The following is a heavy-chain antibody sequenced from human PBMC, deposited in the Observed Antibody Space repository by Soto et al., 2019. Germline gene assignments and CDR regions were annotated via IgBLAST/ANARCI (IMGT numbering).Heavy chain of an antibody. J-gene: IGHJ6*02. CDR2: IYHSGST. CDR1: GGSISSSNW. V-gene: IGHV4-4*02. D-gene: IGHD5-18*01. Sequence: QVQLQESGPGLVKPSGTLSVTCAVSGGSISSSNWWNWVRQPPGQGLEWIGEIYHSGSTNYNPSLRSRVTISLDKSKNQFSLRVKSVPAADTAEYYCARAWPSVDSYGSGVMDVWGQGTTVTVSS. CDR3: ARAWPSVDSYGSGVMDV.